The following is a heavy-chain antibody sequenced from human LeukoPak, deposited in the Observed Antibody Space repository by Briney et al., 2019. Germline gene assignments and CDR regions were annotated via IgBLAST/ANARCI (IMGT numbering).Heavy chain of an antibody. V-gene: IGHV3-48*04. Sequence: GGSLRLSCAASGFTFSSYSMNWVRQAPGKGLEWVSYISSSSSTIYYADSVKGRFTISRDNAKNSLYLQMNSLRAEDTAVYYCAREKSEPFHMAYYMDVWGKGTTVTVSS. CDR2: ISSSSSTI. CDR1: GFTFSSYS. D-gene: IGHD1-14*01. J-gene: IGHJ6*03. CDR3: AREKSEPFHMAYYMDV.